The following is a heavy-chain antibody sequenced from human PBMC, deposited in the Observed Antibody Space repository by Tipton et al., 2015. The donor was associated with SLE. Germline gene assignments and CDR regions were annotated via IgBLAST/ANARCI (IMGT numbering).Heavy chain of an antibody. CDR1: GGSISGSSYY. V-gene: IGHV4-39*01. D-gene: IGHD5-12*01. J-gene: IGHJ4*02. CDR2: IYYSGST. CDR3: ASQDIVATIGVDY. Sequence: TLSLTCTVSGGSISGSSYYWGWNRQPPGKGLEWIGSIYYSGSTYYNPSLKSRVTISVDTSKNQFSLKLSSVTAADTAVYYCASQDIVATIGVDYWGQGTLVTVSS.